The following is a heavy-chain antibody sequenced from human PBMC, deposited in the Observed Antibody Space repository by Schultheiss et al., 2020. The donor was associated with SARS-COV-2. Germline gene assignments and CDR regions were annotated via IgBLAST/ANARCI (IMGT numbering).Heavy chain of an antibody. CDR2: IIPIFGTA. Sequence: SVKVSCKASGGTFSSYAISWVRQAPGQGLEWMGGIIPIFGTANYAQKFQGRVTITADESTSTAYMELSSLRSEDTAVYYCARDPRVTVIDAFDLWGQGTMVTVSS. CDR1: GGTFSSYA. CDR3: ARDPRVTVIDAFDL. D-gene: IGHD5/OR15-5a*01. V-gene: IGHV1-69*13. J-gene: IGHJ3*01.